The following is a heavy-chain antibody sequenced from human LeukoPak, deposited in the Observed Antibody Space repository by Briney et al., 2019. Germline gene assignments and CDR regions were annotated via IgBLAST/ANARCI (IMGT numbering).Heavy chain of an antibody. J-gene: IGHJ4*02. CDR1: GYSISEGYY. V-gene: IGHV4-38-2*02. CDR2: IYTSGST. Sequence: SETLSLTCSVSGYSISEGYYWGWIRQSPGKGLEWIGRIYTSGSTNYNPSLKSRVTMSVDTSKNQFSLKLSSVTAADTAVYYCARDRYYYDSSGYYQLDYWGQGTLVTVSS. D-gene: IGHD3-22*01. CDR3: ARDRYYYDSSGYYQLDY.